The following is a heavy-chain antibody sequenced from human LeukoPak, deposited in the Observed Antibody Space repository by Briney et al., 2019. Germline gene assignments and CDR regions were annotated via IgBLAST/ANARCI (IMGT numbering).Heavy chain of an antibody. D-gene: IGHD2-2*01. V-gene: IGHV4-39*01. Sequence: SETLSLPCSLSGGSNSSSSYFWGWIRQPRGKGLEWIGSIYYSGSTYYNPSLKSRVTISVDTFKNQFSLKLSSVTAADTAAYYCAGTRNKYFQHWGQGTLVTVSS. J-gene: IGHJ1*01. CDR3: AGTRNKYFQH. CDR1: GGSNSSSSYF. CDR2: IYYSGST.